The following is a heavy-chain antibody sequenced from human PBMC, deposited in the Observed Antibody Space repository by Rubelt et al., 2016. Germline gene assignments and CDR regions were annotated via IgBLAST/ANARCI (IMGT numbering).Heavy chain of an antibody. CDR3: ARTGHSSSWYWVPGGAFDI. V-gene: IGHV3-7*04. Sequence: PGRSLRLSCAASGFTFSSYGMHWVRQAPGKGLEWVANIKQDGSEKYYVDSVKGRFTISRDNAKNSLYLQMNSLRAEDTAVYYCARTGHSSSWYWVPGGAFDIWGQGTMVTVSS. J-gene: IGHJ3*02. D-gene: IGHD6-13*01. CDR1: GFTFSSYG. CDR2: IKQDGSEK.